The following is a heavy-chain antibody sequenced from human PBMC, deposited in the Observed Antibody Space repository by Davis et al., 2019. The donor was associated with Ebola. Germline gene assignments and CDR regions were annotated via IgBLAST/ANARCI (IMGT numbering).Heavy chain of an antibody. Sequence: GESLKISCAASGFTFSSYGMHWVRQAPGKGLEWVAVIWYDGSNKYYADSVKGRFTISRDNSKNTLYLQMNSLRAEDTAVYYCARGYCSGGSCYPYYGMDVWGQGTTVTVSS. CDR2: IWYDGSNK. J-gene: IGHJ6*02. CDR3: ARGYCSGGSCYPYYGMDV. V-gene: IGHV3-33*01. CDR1: GFTFSSYG. D-gene: IGHD2-15*01.